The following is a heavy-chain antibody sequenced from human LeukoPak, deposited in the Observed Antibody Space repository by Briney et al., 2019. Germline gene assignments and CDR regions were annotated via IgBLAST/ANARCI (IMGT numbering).Heavy chain of an antibody. CDR1: GFTFSSYA. CDR3: AKLPHSGSGSYWDS. V-gene: IGHV3-23*01. CDR2: ISGGGSNT. D-gene: IGHD3-10*01. J-gene: IGHJ4*02. Sequence: RPGGSLRLSCAASGFTFSSYAMSWVRQAPGKGLEWVSTISGGGSNTYYADSVKGRFTISRDSSKTTVYLQMNSLRAEDTAIYYCAKLPHSGSGSYWDSWGQGTLVTVSS.